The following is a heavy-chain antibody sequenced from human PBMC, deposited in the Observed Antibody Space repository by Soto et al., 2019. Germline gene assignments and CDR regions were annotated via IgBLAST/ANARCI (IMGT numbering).Heavy chain of an antibody. CDR2: ISGSGGST. Sequence: GSLRLSCAASGFTFRSYAMSWVRQAPKKGLEWVSAISGSGGSTYYADSVKGRFTISRDNSKNTLYLQMNSLRAEDTAVYYCAKVVEDYGDYARFDYWGQGTLVTVSS. CDR3: AKVVEDYGDYARFDY. V-gene: IGHV3-23*01. J-gene: IGHJ4*02. CDR1: GFTFRSYA. D-gene: IGHD4-17*01.